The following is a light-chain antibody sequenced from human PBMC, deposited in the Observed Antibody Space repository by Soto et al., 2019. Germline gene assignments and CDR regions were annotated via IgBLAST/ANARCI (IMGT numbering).Light chain of an antibody. V-gene: IGLV2-14*01. CDR1: ASDIGDDDD. CDR2: AVS. J-gene: IGLJ1*01. Sequence: QSVLTQPASVSGSPGQSITISCTGTASDIGDDDDVSWYQQYPGKAPRLLIFAVSHRASGISARLSGSKSGNVASLTISGLQADDEGDYFCSSYTARNTYVFGSGTKVTVL. CDR3: SSYTARNTYV.